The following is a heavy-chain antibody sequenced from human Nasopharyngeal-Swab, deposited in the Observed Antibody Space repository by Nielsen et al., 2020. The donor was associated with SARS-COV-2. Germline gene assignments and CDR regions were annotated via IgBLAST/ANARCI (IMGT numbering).Heavy chain of an antibody. D-gene: IGHD3-3*01. CDR3: TTETIRLLELLLFDS. Sequence: GGSLRLSCAASGFTFSNAWMSWVRQAPGKGLEWVGRIKSKTDGGTIDYAAPVKGRFTISRDDSKNTLYLQMNSLKTEDTAVYYCTTETIRLLELLLFDSRGQGTLVTVSS. CDR2: IKSKTDGGTI. J-gene: IGHJ4*02. CDR1: GFTFSNAW. V-gene: IGHV3-15*01.